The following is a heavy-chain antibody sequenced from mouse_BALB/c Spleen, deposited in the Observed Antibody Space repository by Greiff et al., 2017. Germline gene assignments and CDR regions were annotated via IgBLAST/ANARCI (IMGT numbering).Heavy chain of an antibody. Sequence: EVKLVESGGGLVQPGGSRKLSCAASGFTFSSFGMHWVRQAPEKGLEWVAYISSGSSTIYYADTVKGRFNIARDNPKNTLFLQMTSLRSEDTAMYYCARLVNWDGAMDYWGQGTSVTVSS. CDR2: ISSGSSTI. J-gene: IGHJ4*01. CDR3: ARLVNWDGAMDY. CDR1: GFTFSSFG. V-gene: IGHV5-17*02. D-gene: IGHD4-1*01.